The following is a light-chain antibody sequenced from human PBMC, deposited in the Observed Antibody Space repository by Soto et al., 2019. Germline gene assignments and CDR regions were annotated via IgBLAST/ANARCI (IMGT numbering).Light chain of an antibody. CDR1: QSISTW. Sequence: NHMTHSLSTLPADVGDRVTINSRAGQSISTWLAWYQQKPGTAPKLLIYHASTLESGVPSRFSGSGSGTEFTLTISCLQPDDCAVYCSQQYNNWPRTSAQGTKVDIK. V-gene: IGKV1-5*01. CDR2: HAS. CDR3: QQYNNWPRT. J-gene: IGKJ1*01.